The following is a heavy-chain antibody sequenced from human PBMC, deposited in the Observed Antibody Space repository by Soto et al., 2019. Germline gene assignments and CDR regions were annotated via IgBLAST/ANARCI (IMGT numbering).Heavy chain of an antibody. J-gene: IGHJ5*02. D-gene: IGHD3-9*01. CDR2: ISAYNGNT. V-gene: IGHV1-18*01. CDR3: AIVRGTTIFSSEVNT. Sequence: QVQLVQSGAEVMKPGASVKVSCKASGYTFTTYGISWVRQAPGQGLVWMGWISAYNGNTKYAQKFQGRVTMTTDTSTNTAYMTLRSMGSDDSAVDDCAIVRGTTIFSSEVNTLGQGTLVTVSS. CDR1: GYTFTTYG.